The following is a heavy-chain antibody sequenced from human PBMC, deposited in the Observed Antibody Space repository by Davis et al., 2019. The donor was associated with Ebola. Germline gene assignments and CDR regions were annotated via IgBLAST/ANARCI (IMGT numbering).Heavy chain of an antibody. D-gene: IGHD3-22*01. CDR1: GDTFSSYS. CDR2: IIPILGTE. CDR3: ARVQSRYYYDSSGYYLRY. J-gene: IGHJ4*02. V-gene: IGHV1-69*13. Sequence: SVKVSCKASGDTFSSYSINWVRQAPGQGLEWMGGIIPILGTENYAQKFQGRVTITADESTSTAYMELSSLRSEDTAVYYCARVQSRYYYDSSGYYLRYWGQGTLVTVSS.